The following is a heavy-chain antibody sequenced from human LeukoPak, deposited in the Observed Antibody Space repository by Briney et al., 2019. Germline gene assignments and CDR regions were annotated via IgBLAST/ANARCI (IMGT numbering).Heavy chain of an antibody. CDR1: GVSFSGYY. CDR3: ARAGVATVTTDFDY. V-gene: IGHV4-34*01. Sequence: SETLSLTCAVYGVSFSGYYWSWIRQPPGKGLEWIGEINHSGSTNYNPSLKSRVTISVDTSKNQFSLKLSSVTAADTAVYYCARAGVATVTTDFDYWGQGTLVTVSS. CDR2: INHSGST. D-gene: IGHD4-11*01. J-gene: IGHJ4*02.